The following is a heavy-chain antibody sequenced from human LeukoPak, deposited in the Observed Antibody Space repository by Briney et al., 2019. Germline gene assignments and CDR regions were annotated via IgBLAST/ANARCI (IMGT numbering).Heavy chain of an antibody. J-gene: IGHJ4*02. D-gene: IGHD1-26*01. Sequence: GGSLRLSCAASGFILSDHNMNWVRQAPGKGLEWVSFITISGTYITYADSVKGRFTISRDNAKNSLYLQMNSLRAEDTAVYYCKRNLSATARAYDYWGQGTLVTVSS. V-gene: IGHV3-21*01. CDR1: GFILSDHN. CDR3: KRNLSATARAYDY. CDR2: ITISGTYI.